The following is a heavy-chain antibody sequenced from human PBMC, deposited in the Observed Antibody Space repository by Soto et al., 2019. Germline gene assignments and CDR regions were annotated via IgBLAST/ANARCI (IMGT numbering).Heavy chain of an antibody. Sequence: GGSLRLSCAASGFTFGSYAMHWVRQAPGKGLEWVAVISYGGSNKYYADSVKGRFTISRDNSKNTLYLQMNSLRAEDTAVYYCARDGFLEPGVDYYGMDVWGQWTTVTVSS. D-gene: IGHD3-3*01. CDR1: GFTFGSYA. V-gene: IGHV3-30-3*01. CDR2: ISYGGSNK. J-gene: IGHJ6*02. CDR3: ARDGFLEPGVDYYGMDV.